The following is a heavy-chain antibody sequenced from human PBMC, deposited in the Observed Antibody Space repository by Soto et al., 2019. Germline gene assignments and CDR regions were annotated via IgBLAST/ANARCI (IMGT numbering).Heavy chain of an antibody. CDR3: ARGGVLLWFGEFDY. CDR1: GFTFSSYA. CDR2: ISYDGSNK. V-gene: IGHV3-30-3*01. J-gene: IGHJ4*02. Sequence: ESGGGVVQPGRSLRLSCAASGFTFSSYAMHWVRQAPGKGLEWVAVISYDGSNKYYADSVKGRFTISRDNSKNTLYLQMNSLRAEDTAVYYCARGGVLLWFGEFDYWGQGTLVTVSS. D-gene: IGHD3-10*01.